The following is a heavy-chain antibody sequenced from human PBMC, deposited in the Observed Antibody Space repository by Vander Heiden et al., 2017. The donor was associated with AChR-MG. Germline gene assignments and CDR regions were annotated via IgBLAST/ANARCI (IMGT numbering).Heavy chain of an antibody. Sequence: VLLIQSGSEVKEPGASVKVSCKASVYSFTKDSIHWVRQAPGQGLEWMGVINPSGGRTNYAQRFQDRVTMSWDTSTSTVYMELSSLRFEDTAVYYCATEPSSRTPGGWFDPWGQGTLVTVSS. CDR1: VYSFTKDS. CDR2: INPSGGRT. D-gene: IGHD1-1*01. J-gene: IGHJ5*02. CDR3: ATEPSSRTPGGWFDP. V-gene: IGHV1-46*01.